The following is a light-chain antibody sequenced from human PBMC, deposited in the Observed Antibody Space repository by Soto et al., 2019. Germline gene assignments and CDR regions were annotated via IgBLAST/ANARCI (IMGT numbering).Light chain of an antibody. J-gene: IGLJ3*02. CDR3: TSYVGSDIWV. V-gene: IGLV2-8*01. CDR2: EVS. Sequence: QSALTQPPSASGSPGQSVTISCTGTSSDVGADKYPSWYQQYPGKAPKLMIYEVSKRLSGVPDRFSGSKSGNTASLTVSGLQAEDEAGYYFTSYVGSDIWVFGGGTKLTVL. CDR1: SSDVGADKY.